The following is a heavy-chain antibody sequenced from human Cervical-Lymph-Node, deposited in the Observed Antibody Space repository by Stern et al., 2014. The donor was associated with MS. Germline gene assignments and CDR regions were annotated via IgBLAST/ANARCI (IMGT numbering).Heavy chain of an antibody. D-gene: IGHD6-19*01. J-gene: IGHJ4*02. CDR3: AREGVAGCFDY. CDR1: GYTFTSYY. CDR2: INPSGGST. Sequence: QLQLVQSGAEVKKPWASLKVSCKASGYTFTSYYMHWARQAPGQGLAWMGIINPSGGSTSYAQKFQGRVTMTRDTSTSTVYMELSSLRSEDTAVYYCAREGVAGCFDYWGQGTLVTVSS. V-gene: IGHV1-46*01.